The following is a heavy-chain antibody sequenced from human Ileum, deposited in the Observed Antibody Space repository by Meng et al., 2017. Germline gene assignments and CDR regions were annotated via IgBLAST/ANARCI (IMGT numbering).Heavy chain of an antibody. J-gene: IGHJ4*02. D-gene: IGHD2/OR15-2a*01. CDR1: EFTCNNFA. V-gene: IGHV3-23*01. Sequence: EVTLLESGGGRVQPGGSLTLSCVGSEFTCNNFAMTWVRQTPGKGLEWVASLSASGRTPEYADSVKGRFTVSRDNSKNALFLHMTNLRVADTALYSCAKGISVIPTAFDHWGQGTLVTVSS. CDR2: LSASGRTP. CDR3: AKGISVIPTAFDH.